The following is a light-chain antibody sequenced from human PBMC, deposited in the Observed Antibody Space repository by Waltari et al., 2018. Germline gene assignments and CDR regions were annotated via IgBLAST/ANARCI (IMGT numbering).Light chain of an antibody. CDR2: AAA. CDR3: QQANSFPHT. V-gene: IGKV1-12*01. J-gene: IGKJ2*01. CDR1: QGSSSW. Sequence: DIQMTQSPSSVYASVGDRVTITCRASQGSSSWLAWYQQKPGKAPKLLIYAAASLQSGVPSRLSGSGSGTDFTLTISSLQPEDFATYYCQQANSFPHTFGQGTKLEIK.